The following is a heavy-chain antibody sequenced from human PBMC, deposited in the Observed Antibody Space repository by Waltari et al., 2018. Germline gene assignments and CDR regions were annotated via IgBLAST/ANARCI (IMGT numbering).Heavy chain of an antibody. Sequence: QVQLVQSGAEVKKPGASVKVSCKASGYTFTSYGISWVRQAPGQGLEWMGWISAYNGNTNYAQKLQGRVTMTTDTSTSTAYMELRSLRSDDTAVYYCARVRGETTYYYDSSGYLADYWGQGTLVTVSS. J-gene: IGHJ4*02. V-gene: IGHV1-18*01. CDR1: GYTFTSYG. CDR3: ARVRGETTYYYDSSGYLADY. D-gene: IGHD3-22*01. CDR2: ISAYNGNT.